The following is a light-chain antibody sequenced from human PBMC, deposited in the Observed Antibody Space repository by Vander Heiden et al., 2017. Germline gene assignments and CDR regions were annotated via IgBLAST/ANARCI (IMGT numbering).Light chain of an antibody. CDR2: RNN. Sequence: QSVLTQPPSASGTPGQRVTIPSSGTSSNIGSNYVYWYQHRPGTAPKLLIYRNNQRPSGVPDRFSGSKSGTSASVAISGLRSEDEADYYCAAGDDSLSGWVFGGGTKLTVL. J-gene: IGLJ3*02. V-gene: IGLV1-47*01. CDR3: AAGDDSLSGWV. CDR1: SSNIGSNY.